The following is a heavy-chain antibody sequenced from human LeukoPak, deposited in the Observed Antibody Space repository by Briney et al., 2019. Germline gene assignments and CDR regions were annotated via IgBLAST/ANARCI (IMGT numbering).Heavy chain of an antibody. J-gene: IGHJ4*02. Sequence: PGGSPRLSCAASGFTFSSYSMNWVRQAPGKGLEWVGFIRSKAYGGTTEYAASVKGRFTISRDDSKSIAYLQMNSLKTEDTAVYYCTRVAILTGPLGDYWGQGTLVTVSS. D-gene: IGHD3-9*01. V-gene: IGHV3-49*04. CDR2: IRSKAYGGTT. CDR1: GFTFSSYS. CDR3: TRVAILTGPLGDY.